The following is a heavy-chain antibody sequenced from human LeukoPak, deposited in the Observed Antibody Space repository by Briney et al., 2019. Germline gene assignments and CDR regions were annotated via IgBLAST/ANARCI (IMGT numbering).Heavy chain of an antibody. CDR3: ARQGGGFWYFDL. CDR2: IYYSGST. CDR1: GGSISSYY. Sequence: SETLSVTSTVPGGSISSYYWSWIRQRPGKGLEWSGHIYYSGSTNYNPSLKSRVTISVDTSKNQFSLNLSSVTAADTAVYYCARQGGGFWYFDLWGRGTLVTVSS. J-gene: IGHJ2*01. D-gene: IGHD6-25*01. V-gene: IGHV4-59*08.